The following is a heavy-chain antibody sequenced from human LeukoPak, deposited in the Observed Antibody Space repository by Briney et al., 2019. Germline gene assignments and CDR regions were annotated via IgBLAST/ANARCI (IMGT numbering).Heavy chain of an antibody. CDR1: GFSLSTSGVG. D-gene: IGHD3-3*01. Sequence: SGPTLVNPTQTLTLTCTFSGFSLSTSGVGVGWIRQPPGKALEWLALIYWNDDKRYSPSLKSRLTITKDTSKNQVVLTMTNMDPVDTATYYCAHRAKGDYYDFWSDYFDYWGQGTLVTVSS. CDR3: AHRAKGDYYDFWSDYFDY. J-gene: IGHJ4*02. V-gene: IGHV2-5*01. CDR2: IYWNDDK.